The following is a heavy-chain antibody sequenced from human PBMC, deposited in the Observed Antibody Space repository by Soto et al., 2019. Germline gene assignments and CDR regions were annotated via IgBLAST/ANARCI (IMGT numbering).Heavy chain of an antibody. Sequence: ASVKVSCTASGYTYTSYAMHWVRQAPGQRLEWMGWINAGNGNTKYSQKFQGRVTITRDTSASTAYMELSSLRSEDTAVYYCAREAPIPAGFDYWGQGTLVTVSS. CDR2: INAGNGNT. V-gene: IGHV1-3*01. J-gene: IGHJ4*02. CDR3: AREAPIPAGFDY. D-gene: IGHD6-19*01. CDR1: GYTYTSYA.